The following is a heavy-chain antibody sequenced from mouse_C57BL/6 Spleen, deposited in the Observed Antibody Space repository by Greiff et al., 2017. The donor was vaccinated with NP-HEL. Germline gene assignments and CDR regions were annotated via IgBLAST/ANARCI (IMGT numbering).Heavy chain of an antibody. CDR3: ARRAVNSAMDY. CDR2: IDPSDSET. D-gene: IGHD1-1*01. V-gene: IGHV1-52*01. CDR1: GYTFTSYW. J-gene: IGHJ4*01. Sequence: QVQLQQPGAELVRPGSSVKLSCKASGYTFTSYWMHWVKQRPIQGLEWIGNIDPSDSETHYNQKFKDKATLTVDKSSSTAYMQLSSLTSEDSAVYYCARRAVNSAMDYWGQGTSVTVSS.